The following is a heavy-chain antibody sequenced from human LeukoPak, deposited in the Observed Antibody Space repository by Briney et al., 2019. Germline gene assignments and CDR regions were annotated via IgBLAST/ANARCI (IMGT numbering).Heavy chain of an antibody. Sequence: PSETLSLTCTVSGGSITTYYWSWIRQPAGKGLEWIGRIYSSGSTDYNPSLKSRVTMSIDTSKNQFSLKMSSVTAADTAMYYRARGPPPDFDYWGQGTLVTVSS. J-gene: IGHJ4*02. V-gene: IGHV4-4*07. CDR1: GGSITTYY. CDR3: ARGPPPDFDY. CDR2: IYSSGST.